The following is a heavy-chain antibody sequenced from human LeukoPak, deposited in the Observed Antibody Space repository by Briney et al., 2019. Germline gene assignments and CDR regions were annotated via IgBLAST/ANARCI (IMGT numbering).Heavy chain of an antibody. CDR1: GGSINSDY. D-gene: IGHD1-1*01. CDR3: ARGPYKAQLGDT. CDR2: IYYSGST. Sequence: SETLSLTCTVSGGSINSDYWSWSRQPPGKGLEWIGYIYYSGSTNYNPSLKNRVTISLDTSKSQFSLKLSSVTAADTAVYYCARGPYKAQLGDTWGQGTLVTVSS. V-gene: IGHV4-59*01. J-gene: IGHJ5*02.